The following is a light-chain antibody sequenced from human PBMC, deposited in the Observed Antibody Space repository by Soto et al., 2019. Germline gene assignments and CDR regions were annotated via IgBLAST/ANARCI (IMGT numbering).Light chain of an antibody. Sequence: AIRMTQSPSSLSAWTGGRVTMAGRASQGISSYLAWYQQKPGKAPKLLIYAASTLQSGVPSRFSGSGSGTDFTLTISCLQSEDFATYYCQQYYSYPITFGQGTRLEIK. J-gene: IGKJ5*01. CDR2: AAS. CDR1: QGISSY. CDR3: QQYYSYPIT. V-gene: IGKV1-8*01.